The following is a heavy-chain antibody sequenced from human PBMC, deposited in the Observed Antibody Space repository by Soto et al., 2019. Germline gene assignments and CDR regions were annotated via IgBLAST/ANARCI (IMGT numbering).Heavy chain of an antibody. V-gene: IGHV3-30*18. CDR1: GFTFSSYG. D-gene: IGHD6-19*01. CDR2: ISYDGSNK. J-gene: IGHJ1*01. Sequence: GGSLRLSCAASGFTFSSYGMHWVRQAPGKGLEWVAVISYDGSNKYYADSVKGRFTISRDNSKNTLYLQMNSLRAEDTAVYYCAKDGSKQWLGSAEYFQHWGQGTLVTVSS. CDR3: AKDGSKQWLGSAEYFQH.